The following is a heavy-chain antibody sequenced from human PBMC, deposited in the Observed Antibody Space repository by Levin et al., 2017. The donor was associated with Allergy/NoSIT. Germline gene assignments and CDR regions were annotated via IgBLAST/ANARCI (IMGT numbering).Heavy chain of an antibody. Sequence: GGSLRLSCAASGFTFSSYAMSWVRQAPGKGLEWVSAISGSGGSTYYADSVKGRFTISRDNSKNTLYLQMNSLRAEDTAVYYCAKAPLIDFWSGYSHFDYWGQGTLVTVSS. V-gene: IGHV3-23*01. CDR2: ISGSGGST. J-gene: IGHJ4*02. CDR1: GFTFSSYA. D-gene: IGHD3-3*01. CDR3: AKAPLIDFWSGYSHFDY.